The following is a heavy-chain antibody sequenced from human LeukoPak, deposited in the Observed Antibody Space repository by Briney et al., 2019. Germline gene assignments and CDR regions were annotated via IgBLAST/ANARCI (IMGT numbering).Heavy chain of an antibody. V-gene: IGHV4-30-2*01. CDR1: GGSISSGGYY. Sequence: SQTLSLTCTVSGGSISSGGYYWSWIRQPPGKGLEWIGYIYHSGSTYYNPSLKSRVTISVDRSKNQFSLKLSSVTAVDTAVYYCARGGGVVTLDAFDIWGQGTMVTVSS. CDR2: IYHSGST. CDR3: ARGGGVVTLDAFDI. D-gene: IGHD3-3*01. J-gene: IGHJ3*02.